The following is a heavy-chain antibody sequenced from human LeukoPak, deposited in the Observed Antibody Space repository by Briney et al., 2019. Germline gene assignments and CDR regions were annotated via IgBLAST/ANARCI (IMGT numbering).Heavy chain of an antibody. CDR2: IYSGGST. D-gene: IGHD6-25*01. V-gene: IGHV3-66*01. Sequence: GGSLRLSCAASGFSFSSYEMNWVRQAPGKGLEWVSVIYSGGSTYYADSVKGRFTISRDNSKNTLYLQMNSLRAEDTAVYYCARDRAAGYADAFDIRGQGTMVTVSS. CDR1: GFSFSSYE. J-gene: IGHJ3*02. CDR3: ARDRAAGYADAFDI.